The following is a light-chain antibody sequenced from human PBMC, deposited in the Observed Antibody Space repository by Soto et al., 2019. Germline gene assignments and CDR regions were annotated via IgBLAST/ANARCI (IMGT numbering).Light chain of an antibody. CDR1: QSVSIQ. J-gene: IGKJ5*01. CDR2: DTS. Sequence: EMVMTQSPANLSVSPGERASLSCRASQSVSIQLAWYQQKPGQAPRLLIYDTSTRATGIPDRFSGSGSGTDFTLTISRLEPEDFAVYYCQQYGSTPSITFGQGTRLEIK. CDR3: QQYGSTPSIT. V-gene: IGKV3-20*01.